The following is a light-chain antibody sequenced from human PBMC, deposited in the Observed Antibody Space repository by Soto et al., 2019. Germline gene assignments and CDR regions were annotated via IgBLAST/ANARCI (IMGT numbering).Light chain of an antibody. J-gene: IGKJ4*01. CDR2: AAS. CDR1: QGISNF. CDR3: QKYNSAPLT. Sequence: DIQMTQSPSSLSASVGDRVTITCRASQGISNFVAWYQQRPGKVPKLLIYAASTLQSGVPSRFSGSGSGTDLTLTISSLQPEDVATYFCQKYNSAPLTFGGGTKVEIE. V-gene: IGKV1-27*01.